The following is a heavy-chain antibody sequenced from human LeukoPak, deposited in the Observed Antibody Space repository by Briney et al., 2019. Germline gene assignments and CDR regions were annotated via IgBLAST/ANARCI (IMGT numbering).Heavy chain of an antibody. CDR1: GFPFIEYS. CDR2: IGIDSGNT. V-gene: IGHV3-48*01. CDR3: ARDHNYAFDN. Sequence: GGSLRLSCTASGFPFIEYSMNWVRQAPGKGLEWISYIGIDSGNTKYADSVRGRFTISADKGKNSLYLPMNSLRVEDTAVYYCARDHNYAFDNWGQGTLVSVAS. J-gene: IGHJ4*02. D-gene: IGHD1-1*01.